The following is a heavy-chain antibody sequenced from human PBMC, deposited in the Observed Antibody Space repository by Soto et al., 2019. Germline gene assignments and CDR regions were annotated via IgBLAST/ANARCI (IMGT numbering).Heavy chain of an antibody. J-gene: IGHJ5*02. D-gene: IGHD6-13*01. CDR1: GGSFSGYY. Sequence: PSETLSLTCAVYGGSFSGYYWSWIRQPPGKGLEWIGEINHSGSTNYNPSLKSRVTISVDTSKNQFSLKLSSVTAADTAVYYCARGASGYSSSWYRRGFDPWGQGTLVTVSS. CDR2: INHSGST. V-gene: IGHV4-34*01. CDR3: ARGASGYSSSWYRRGFDP.